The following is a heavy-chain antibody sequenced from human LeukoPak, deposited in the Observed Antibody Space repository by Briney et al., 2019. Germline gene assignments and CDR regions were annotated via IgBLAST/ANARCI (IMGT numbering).Heavy chain of an antibody. V-gene: IGHV3-66*01. CDR1: GFTVSSNY. D-gene: IGHD3-10*01. CDR2: IYSGGST. J-gene: IGHJ5*02. Sequence: GSLRLSCAASGFTVSSNYMSWVRQAPGKGLEWVSVIYSGGSTYYADSVKGRFTISRDNSKNTLYLQMNSLRAEDTAVYYCARGPALLWFGELINWFDPWGQGTLVTVSS. CDR3: ARGPALLWFGELINWFDP.